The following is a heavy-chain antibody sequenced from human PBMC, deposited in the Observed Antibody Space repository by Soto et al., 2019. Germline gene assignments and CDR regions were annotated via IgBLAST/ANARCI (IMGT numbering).Heavy chain of an antibody. V-gene: IGHV4-34*01. CDR2: VSHSGST. CDR3: AGGRGVMLRRKYYFDH. CDR1: DGSFSGYY. D-gene: IGHD3-16*01. J-gene: IGHJ4*02. Sequence: QVQLQQWGAGLLKPSETLSLTCAVYDGSFSGYYWNWIRRPPGKGLEWIGEVSHSGSTNYNPSLKGRLTIPVDPPKNQFPLNLTSGPAADPAVYYGAGGRGVMLRRKYYFDHGGQGSLVTVSS.